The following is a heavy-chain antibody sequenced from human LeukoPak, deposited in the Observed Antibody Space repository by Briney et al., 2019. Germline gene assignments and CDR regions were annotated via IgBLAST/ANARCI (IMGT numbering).Heavy chain of an antibody. CDR3: ARRGGGSSLAVAAHRGFDY. CDR1: GYTFTSYA. CDR2: INDGNGNT. V-gene: IGHV1-3*01. Sequence: ASVKVSCKASGYTFTSYAMHWVRQAPGQRLEWMGWINDGNGNTKYSQKFQGRVTITRDTSASTAYMELSSLRSEDTAVYYCARRGGGSSLAVAAHRGFDYWGQGTLVTVSS. D-gene: IGHD6-19*01. J-gene: IGHJ4*02.